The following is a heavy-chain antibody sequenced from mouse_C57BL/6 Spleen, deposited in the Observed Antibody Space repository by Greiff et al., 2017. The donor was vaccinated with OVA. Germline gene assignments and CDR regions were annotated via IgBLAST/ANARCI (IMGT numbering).Heavy chain of an antibody. V-gene: IGHV3-6*01. J-gene: IGHJ2*01. D-gene: IGHD2-1*01. CDR1: GYSITSGYY. CDR3: ARGIYYGNWGYYFDY. CDR2: ISYDGSN. Sequence: EVKVEESGPGLVKPSQSLSLTCSVTGYSITSGYYWNWIRQFPGNKLEWMGYISYDGSNNYNPSLKNRISITRDTSKNQFFLKLNSVTTEDTATYYGARGIYYGNWGYYFDYWGQGTTLTVSS.